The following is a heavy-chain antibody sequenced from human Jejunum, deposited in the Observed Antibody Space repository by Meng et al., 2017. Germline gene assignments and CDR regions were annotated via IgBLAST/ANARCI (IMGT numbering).Heavy chain of an antibody. Sequence: GQLGESGGGVVQPGRSLRLSCAGSGFTFSGYWMNWVRQAPGKGLEWVANIKQDGSEKHYVDSVKGRFTISRDNAKNSLYLQMNSLRDEDTAVYHCARDQGSYGNFQHWGQGTLVTVSS. J-gene: IGHJ1*01. D-gene: IGHD3-16*01. CDR1: GFTFSGYW. V-gene: IGHV3-7*01. CDR3: ARDQGSYGNFQH. CDR2: IKQDGSEK.